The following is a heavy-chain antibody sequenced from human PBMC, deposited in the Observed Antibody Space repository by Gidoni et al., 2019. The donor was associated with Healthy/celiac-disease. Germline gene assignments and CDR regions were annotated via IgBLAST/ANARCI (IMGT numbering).Heavy chain of an antibody. CDR2: IWYDGSNK. V-gene: IGHV3-33*01. CDR3: ARDANYGGNSYYYYYGMDV. CDR1: GFTFSSPG. Sequence: QVQLVESGGGVVQPGRSLRLSCAASGFTFSSPGFHWFRQAPGKGLEWVAVIWYDGSNKYYADSVKGRFTISRDNSKNTLYLQMNSLRAEDTAVYYCARDANYGGNSYYYYYGMDVWGQGTTVTVSS. J-gene: IGHJ6*02. D-gene: IGHD4-17*01.